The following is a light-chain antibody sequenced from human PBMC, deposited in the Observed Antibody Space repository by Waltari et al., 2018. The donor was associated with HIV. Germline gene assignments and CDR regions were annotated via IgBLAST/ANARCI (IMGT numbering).Light chain of an antibody. CDR3: QSYDSCLSAPVV. CDR1: SSTIGAGHG. CDR2: SKD. V-gene: IGLV1-40*01. J-gene: IGLJ2*01. Sequence: QSVLTHPPSESGAPGLRVTISYTGSSSTIGAGHGVHWYHQRPGTAPRLLLYSKDNRPSGVPDRFSGAKSGTSACLSITGLQAEDEADYYCQSYDSCLSAPVVFGGETKLTVL.